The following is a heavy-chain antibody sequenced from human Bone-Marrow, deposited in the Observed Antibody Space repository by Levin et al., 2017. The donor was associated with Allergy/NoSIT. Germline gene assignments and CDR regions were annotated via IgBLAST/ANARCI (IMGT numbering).Heavy chain of an antibody. CDR1: GFTFRSYA. V-gene: IGHV3-23*01. CDR3: AKDLWDMATPYYFDY. Sequence: QPGGSLRLSCAASGFTFRSYAMGWVRQSPGKGLEWVSSISGSGNSTYYADSVKGRFTISRDNFKNTLYLQMNSLRSEDAAIYYCAKDLWDMATPYYFDYWGQGSLVAVSS. J-gene: IGHJ4*02. CDR2: ISGSGNST. D-gene: IGHD5-24*01.